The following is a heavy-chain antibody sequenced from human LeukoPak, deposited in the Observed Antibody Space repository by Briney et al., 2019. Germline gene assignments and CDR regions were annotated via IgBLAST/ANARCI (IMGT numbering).Heavy chain of an antibody. CDR2: IYTSGST. CDR1: GGSISSGSYY. V-gene: IGHV4-61*02. J-gene: IGHJ4*02. CDR3: ARISDSGWYVFDY. D-gene: IGHD6-19*01. Sequence: SETLSLTCIVSGGSISSGSYYWSWIRQPAGKGLEWIGRIYTSGSTNYNPSLKSRVTISVDTSKNQFSLKLSSVTAADTAVYYCARISDSGWYVFDYWGQGTLVTVSS.